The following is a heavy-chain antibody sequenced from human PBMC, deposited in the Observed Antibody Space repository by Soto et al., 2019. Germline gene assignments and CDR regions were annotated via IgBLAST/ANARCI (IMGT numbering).Heavy chain of an antibody. J-gene: IGHJ4*02. D-gene: IGHD4-17*01. CDR2: IYYSGST. CDR1: GGSISSSSYY. V-gene: IGHV4-39*01. CDR3: ARSGVGDPLYFDY. Sequence: QLQLQESGPGLVKPSETLSLTCTVSGGSISSSSYYWGWIRQPPGKGLEWIGSIYYSGSTYYNPSLKSRVTISVDTSKNQFSLKLSSVTAADTAVYYCARSGVGDPLYFDYWGQGTLVTVSS.